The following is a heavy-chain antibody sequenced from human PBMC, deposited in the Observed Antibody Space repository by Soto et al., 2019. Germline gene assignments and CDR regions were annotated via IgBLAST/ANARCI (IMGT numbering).Heavy chain of an antibody. CDR3: AKDLNYDFWSGYSDY. V-gene: IGHV3-23*01. Sequence: GGSLRLSCAASGFTFSSYAMSWVRQAPGKGLEWVSAISGSGGSTYYADSVKGRFTISRDNSQNTLYLQMNSLRAEDTAVYYCAKDLNYDFWSGYSDYWGQGTLVTVSS. CDR2: ISGSGGST. CDR1: GFTFSSYA. J-gene: IGHJ4*02. D-gene: IGHD3-3*01.